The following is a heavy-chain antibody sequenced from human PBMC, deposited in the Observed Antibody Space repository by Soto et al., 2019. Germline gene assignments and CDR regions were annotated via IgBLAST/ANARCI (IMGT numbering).Heavy chain of an antibody. V-gene: IGHV3-53*04. CDR3: ARGRGSGWYGGDAFEI. Sequence: EVQLVESGGGLVQPGGSLRLSCAASGFTVSSNYMSWVRQAPGKGLEWVSVSYSGGSTYYADSVKGRFTISRHNSKSTLYLQMNSVRAVDTAVYYCARGRGSGWYGGDAFEIWGQGTMVTVSS. CDR1: GFTVSSNY. CDR2: SYSGGST. J-gene: IGHJ3*02. D-gene: IGHD6-19*01.